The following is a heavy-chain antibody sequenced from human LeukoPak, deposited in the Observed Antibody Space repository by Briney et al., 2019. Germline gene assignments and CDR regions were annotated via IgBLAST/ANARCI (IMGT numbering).Heavy chain of an antibody. V-gene: IGHV4-59*01. D-gene: IGHD3-10*01. CDR3: ANYGPGSYYKAFDY. CDR1: GGSISSYY. J-gene: IGHJ4*02. Sequence: SETLSLTCTVSGGSISSYYWSWIRQTPGKGLEWIAYVHSSGHTSYSPSLKSRLAISMDASKNQFFLKLTSVTAADTAIYYCANYGPGSYYKAFDYWGQGTLVTVSS. CDR2: VHSSGHT.